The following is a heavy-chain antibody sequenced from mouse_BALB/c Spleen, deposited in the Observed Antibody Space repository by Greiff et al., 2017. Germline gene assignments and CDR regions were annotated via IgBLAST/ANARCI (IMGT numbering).Heavy chain of an antibody. CDR1: GYTFTDYA. V-gene: IGHV1S137*01. Sequence: QVQLKQSGAELVRPGVSVKISCKGSGYTFTDYAMHWVKQSHAKSLEWIGVISTYYGDASYNQKFKGKATMTVDKSSSTAYMELARLTSEDSAIYYCARGGSTMITTEFAYWGQGTLVTVSA. CDR3: ARGGSTMITTEFAY. CDR2: ISTYYGDA. J-gene: IGHJ3*01. D-gene: IGHD2-4*01.